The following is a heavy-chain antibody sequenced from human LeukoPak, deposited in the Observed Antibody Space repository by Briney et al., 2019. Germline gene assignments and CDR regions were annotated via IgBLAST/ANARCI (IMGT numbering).Heavy chain of an antibody. CDR3: ARDPPYGSGSVVDC. Sequence: PGGTLRLSCAASGFTFSSYAMSWVRQAPGKGLEWVSAISGSGGSTYYADSVKGRFTISRDNSKNTLYLQMNSLRAEDTAVYYCARDPPYGSGSVVDCWGQGTLVTVSS. V-gene: IGHV3-23*01. J-gene: IGHJ4*02. D-gene: IGHD3-10*01. CDR2: ISGSGGST. CDR1: GFTFSSYA.